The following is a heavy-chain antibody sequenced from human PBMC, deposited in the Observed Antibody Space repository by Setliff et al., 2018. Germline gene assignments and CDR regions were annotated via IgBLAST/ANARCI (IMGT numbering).Heavy chain of an antibody. CDR1: GGSISSGNYY. V-gene: IGHV4-61*09. CDR2: IFSKGGT. J-gene: IGHJ4*02. Sequence: PSETLSLTCTVSGGSISSGNYYWSWIRQPAGKAPEWIGHIFSKGGTNNNPSLKSRVTISIDSSKNQMSLRMTSVTAADTAVYYCARGYYNGRGYYYLPCSFDSWGRGIVVTVSS. D-gene: IGHD3-10*01. CDR3: ARGYYNGRGYYYLPCSFDS.